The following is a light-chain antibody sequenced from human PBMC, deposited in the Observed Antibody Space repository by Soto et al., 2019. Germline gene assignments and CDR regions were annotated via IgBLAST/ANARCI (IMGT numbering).Light chain of an antibody. Sequence: EIVMTQSPDTLSVSPGDRAALSCRTSQSVSSDLAWYQQKPGQAPRLLIYGASTRATGIPARFSGSGSGTDFTLTISSLEPEDFAVYYCQQRSNWPLFTFGPGTKVDIK. V-gene: IGKV3-11*01. CDR3: QQRSNWPLFT. CDR2: GAS. J-gene: IGKJ3*01. CDR1: QSVSSD.